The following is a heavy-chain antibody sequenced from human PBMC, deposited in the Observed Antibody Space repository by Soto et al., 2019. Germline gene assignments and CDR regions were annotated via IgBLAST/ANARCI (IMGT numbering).Heavy chain of an antibody. D-gene: IGHD4-4*01. CDR2: ISGSGANT. J-gene: IGHJ4*02. CDR1: GFTFSTYV. CDR3: AKDFYRDAYTTGFFDY. Sequence: PGGSLRLSCAASGFTFSTYVMTWVRQAPGKGLEWVSSISGSGANTYYADSVKGRFTISRANSKNTLYLQMNSLRAEDTAVYYCAKDFYRDAYTTGFFDYWGQGTLVTVSS. V-gene: IGHV3-23*01.